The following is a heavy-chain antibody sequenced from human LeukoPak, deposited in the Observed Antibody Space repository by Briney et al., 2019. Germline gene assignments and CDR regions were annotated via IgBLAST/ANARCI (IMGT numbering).Heavy chain of an antibody. D-gene: IGHD4-23*01. CDR1: GRSFSGYY. Sequence: SETLSLTCAVYGRSFSGYYWSWIRQPPGKGLEWIREINHSGSTNYNPSLKSRVTISVDTSKNQFSLKLSSVTAADTAVCYCARGPNYGGNSKDFDYWGQGTLVTVSS. CDR2: INHSGST. J-gene: IGHJ4*02. CDR3: ARGPNYGGNSKDFDY. V-gene: IGHV4-34*01.